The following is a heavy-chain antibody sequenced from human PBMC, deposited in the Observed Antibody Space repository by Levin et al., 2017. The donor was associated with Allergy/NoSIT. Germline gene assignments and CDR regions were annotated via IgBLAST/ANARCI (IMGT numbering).Heavy chain of an antibody. V-gene: IGHV3-21*01. CDR3: ARATQSSSWQQFDY. CDR2: ISSSSSYI. D-gene: IGHD6-13*01. Sequence: GGSLRLSCAASGFTFSSYSMNWVRQAPGKGLEWVSSISSSSSYIYYADSVKGRFTISRDNAKNSLYLQMNSLRAEDTAVYYCARATQSSSWQQFDYWGQGTLVTVSS. CDR1: GFTFSSYS. J-gene: IGHJ4*02.